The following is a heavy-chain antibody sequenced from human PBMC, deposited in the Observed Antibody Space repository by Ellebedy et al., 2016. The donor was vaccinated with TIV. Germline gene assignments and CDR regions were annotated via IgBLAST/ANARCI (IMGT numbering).Heavy chain of an antibody. CDR3: ARDPGSWLTDY. CDR1: GYTFTTHG. D-gene: IGHD6-13*01. Sequence: AASVKVSCKTSGYTFTTHGVSWVRQAPGQAVEWMGWVSRYNGNTQYAQKFQGRVTMTTDTSTTTAYMELRSLRSDDTAVYYCARDPGSWLTDYWGQGTLVTVSS. J-gene: IGHJ4*02. CDR2: VSRYNGNT. V-gene: IGHV1-18*04.